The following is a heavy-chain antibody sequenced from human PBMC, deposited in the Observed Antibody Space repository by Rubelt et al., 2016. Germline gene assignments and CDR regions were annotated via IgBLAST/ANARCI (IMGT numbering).Heavy chain of an antibody. CDR2: IYYSGST. CDR1: GGSISSYY. J-gene: IGHJ4*02. V-gene: IGHV4-59*01. CDR3: ARAKYYYGSGSPFFDY. D-gene: IGHD3-10*01. Sequence: QVQLQESGPGLVKPSETLSLTCTVSGGSISSYYWSWIRQPPGKGLEWIGYIYYSGSTNYNPSLKSRVTISVDTSKNQFSLKLSSVTAADTAVYYCARAKYYYGSGSPFFDYWGQGTLVTVSS.